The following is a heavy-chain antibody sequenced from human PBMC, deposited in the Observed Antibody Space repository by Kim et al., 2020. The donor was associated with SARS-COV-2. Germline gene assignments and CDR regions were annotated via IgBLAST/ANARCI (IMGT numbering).Heavy chain of an antibody. D-gene: IGHD6-25*01. CDR3: ARVETAPYYYYGMDV. CDR2: ISSSSSYI. Sequence: GGSLRLSCAASGFTFSSYSMNWVRQAPGKGLEWVSSISSSSSYIYYADSVKGRFTISRDNANNSLYLQMNSLRAEDTAVYYCARVETAPYYYYGMDVWGQGTTVTVSS. V-gene: IGHV3-21*01. J-gene: IGHJ6*02. CDR1: GFTFSSYS.